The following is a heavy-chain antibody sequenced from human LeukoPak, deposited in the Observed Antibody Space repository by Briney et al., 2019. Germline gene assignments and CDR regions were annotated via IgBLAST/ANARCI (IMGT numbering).Heavy chain of an antibody. CDR2: INHSGST. D-gene: IGHD3-22*01. CDR1: GGSFSGYY. CDR3: AREGLNDNWFDP. Sequence: PSETLSLTCAVYGGSFSGYYWSWIRQPPGKGLEWIGEINHSGSTNYSPSLKSRVTISVDTSKNQFSLKLSSVTAADTAVYYCAREGLNDNWFDPWGQGTLVAVSS. V-gene: IGHV4-34*01. J-gene: IGHJ5*02.